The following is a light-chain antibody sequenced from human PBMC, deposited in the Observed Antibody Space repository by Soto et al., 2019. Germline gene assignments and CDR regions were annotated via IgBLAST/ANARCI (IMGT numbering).Light chain of an antibody. CDR1: VSNIGKNN. CDR3: AAWDDSLSGVI. V-gene: IGLV1-44*01. J-gene: IGLJ2*01. Sequence: QSVLTQPPSASGTPGQRVTIYCSGTVSNIGKNNVDWYQQLPGMAPNLLICRANLRPSGVPDRFSGVESGTSASLAISGLQSEDECDYYCAAWDDSLSGVIFGGGTKVTVL. CDR2: RAN.